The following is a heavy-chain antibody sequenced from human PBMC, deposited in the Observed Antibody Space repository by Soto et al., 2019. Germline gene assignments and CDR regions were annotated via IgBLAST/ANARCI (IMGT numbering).Heavy chain of an antibody. CDR3: ARVARGACSP. CDR2: IYYSGST. D-gene: IGHD1-26*01. J-gene: IGHJ5*02. CDR1: GGSISSGGYY. Sequence: QVQLQESGPGLVKPSQTLSLTCTVSGGSISSGGYYWSWIRQHPGKGLEWIGYIYYSGSTYYNPSLKKRVTISVVTSHTQFSLKLSSVTAADTAVYYCARVARGACSPWGQGTLVTVSS. V-gene: IGHV4-31*03.